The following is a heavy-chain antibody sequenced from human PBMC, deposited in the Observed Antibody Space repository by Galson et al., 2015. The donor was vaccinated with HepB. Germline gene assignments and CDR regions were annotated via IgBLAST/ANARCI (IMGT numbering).Heavy chain of an antibody. CDR2: ISSSSSYT. CDR1: GFTFSDYY. Sequence: SLRLSCAASGFTFSDYYMSWIRQAPGKGLEWVSYISSSSSYTNYADSVKGRFTISRDNAKNSLYLQMNSLRAEDTAVYYCARYSAAPKDDSSGYYYFDYWGQGTLVTVSS. V-gene: IGHV3-11*06. D-gene: IGHD3-22*01. J-gene: IGHJ4*02. CDR3: ARYSAAPKDDSSGYYYFDY.